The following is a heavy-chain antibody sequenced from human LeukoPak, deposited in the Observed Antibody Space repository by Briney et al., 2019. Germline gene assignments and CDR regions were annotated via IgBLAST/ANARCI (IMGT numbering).Heavy chain of an antibody. CDR3: ARQAIAAGPYYYYYMDV. Sequence: SETLSLTRTGSGGSLSSYYWSWIRQPAGKGLEWIGRIYTSGSTNYNPSLKSRVTMSVDTFKNQFSLKLSSVTAADTAVYYCARQAIAAGPYYYYYMDVWGKGTTVTVSS. D-gene: IGHD6-25*01. CDR1: GGSLSSYY. V-gene: IGHV4-4*07. J-gene: IGHJ6*03. CDR2: IYTSGST.